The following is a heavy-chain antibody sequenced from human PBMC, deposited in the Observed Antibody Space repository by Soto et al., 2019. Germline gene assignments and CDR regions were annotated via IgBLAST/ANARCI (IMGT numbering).Heavy chain of an antibody. V-gene: IGHV1-69*13. CDR2: IIPIFGTA. Sequence: ASVKVSCKASGGTFSSYAISWVRQAPGQGLEWMGGIIPIFGTANYAQKFQGRATITADESTSTAYMELSSLRSEDTAVYYCARDRDYGDYEARNRTAHYGMDVWGQGTTVTVSS. CDR3: ARDRDYGDYEARNRTAHYGMDV. D-gene: IGHD4-17*01. CDR1: GGTFSSYA. J-gene: IGHJ6*02.